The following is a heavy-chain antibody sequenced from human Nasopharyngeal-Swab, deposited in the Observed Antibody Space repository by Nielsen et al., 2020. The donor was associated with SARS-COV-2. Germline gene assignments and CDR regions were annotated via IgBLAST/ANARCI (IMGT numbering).Heavy chain of an antibody. CDR1: GFTFSNYW. Sequence: GESLKISCAASGFTFSNYWMCWVRQAPGKGLEWVSAISGSGGSTYYADSVKGRFTISRDNSKNTLYLQMNSLRAEDTAVYYCAKDSLYYYYGMDVWGQGTTVTVSS. J-gene: IGHJ6*02. CDR2: ISGSGGST. CDR3: AKDSLYYYYGMDV. V-gene: IGHV3-23*01.